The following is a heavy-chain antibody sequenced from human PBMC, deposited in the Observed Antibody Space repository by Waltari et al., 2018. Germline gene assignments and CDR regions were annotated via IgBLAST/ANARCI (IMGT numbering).Heavy chain of an antibody. CDR3: AKGGSMVQWGGGYYGLDV. V-gene: IGHV1-69*13. CDR2: STPEFRRT. CDR1: GGSFSTYP. Sequence: QVQLVQSGAEVKKPGSSVKVSCKASGGSFSTYPISWVRQAPGQGLEYMGGSTPEFRRTNYADKFPGVVRSTADEVTTTVYMELKTLKHEDTAIYFCAKGGSMVQWGGGYYGLDVWGQGTSVAVVS. D-gene: IGHD3-10*01. J-gene: IGHJ6*01.